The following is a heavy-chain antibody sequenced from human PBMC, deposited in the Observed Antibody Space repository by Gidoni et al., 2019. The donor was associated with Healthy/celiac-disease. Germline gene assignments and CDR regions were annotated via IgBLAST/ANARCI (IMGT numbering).Heavy chain of an antibody. D-gene: IGHD6-6*01. CDR1: GYTFTSSG. V-gene: IGHV1-18*01. CDR3: ARDRRIAARPDYYYYYGMDV. CDR2: ISAYNGNT. Sequence: QVQLVQSGAEVKKPGASVKVSCKASGYTFTSSGISWVRQAPGQGLEWMGWISAYNGNTNYAQKLQGRVTMTTDTSTSTAYMELRSLRSDDTAVYYCARDRRIAARPDYYYYYGMDVWGQGTTVTVSS. J-gene: IGHJ6*02.